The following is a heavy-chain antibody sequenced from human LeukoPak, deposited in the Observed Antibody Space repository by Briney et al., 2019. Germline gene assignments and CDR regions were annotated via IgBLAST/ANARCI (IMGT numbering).Heavy chain of an antibody. CDR1: GGSFSGYY. V-gene: IGHV4-34*01. D-gene: IGHD2-2*01. Sequence: SETLSLTCAVSGGSFSGYYWSWIRQPPGKGLEWIGEINHSGSTNYNPSLKSRVTISVDTSKNQFSLKLSSVTAADTAVYYCAREGSYQLLTHFDDWGQGTLVTVSS. CDR2: INHSGST. J-gene: IGHJ4*02. CDR3: AREGSYQLLTHFDD.